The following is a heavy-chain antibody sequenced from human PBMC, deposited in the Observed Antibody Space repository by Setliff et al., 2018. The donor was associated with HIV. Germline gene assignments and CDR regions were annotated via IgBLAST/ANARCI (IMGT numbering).Heavy chain of an antibody. J-gene: IGHJ4*02. V-gene: IGHV1-8*01. CDR3: ARGSPTAGDY. Sequence: ASVKVSCKASGYTFSRYDINWVRQAPGQGLEWMGWMNPNSGNTGYAQNFQGRVTMTRNTSISTAHMELTSLRFEDTAVYHCARGSPTAGDYWGQGTLVTVSS. CDR1: GYTFSRYD. CDR2: MNPNSGNT.